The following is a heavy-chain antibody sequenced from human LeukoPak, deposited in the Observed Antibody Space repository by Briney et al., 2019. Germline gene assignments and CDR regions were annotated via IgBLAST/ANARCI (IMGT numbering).Heavy chain of an antibody. CDR1: GFTFSSYA. CDR2: ISYDGSNK. V-gene: IGHV3-30-3*01. Sequence: PGGSLRLSCAASGFTFSSYAMHWVRQAPGKGLEWVAVISYDGSNKYYADSVKGRFTISRDNSKNTLYLQMNSLRAEDTAVYYCAKDRGVRPGIAVAGQTDYWGQGTLVTVSS. D-gene: IGHD6-19*01. CDR3: AKDRGVRPGIAVAGQTDY. J-gene: IGHJ4*02.